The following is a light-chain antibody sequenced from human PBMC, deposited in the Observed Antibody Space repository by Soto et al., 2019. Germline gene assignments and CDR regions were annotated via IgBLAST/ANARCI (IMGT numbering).Light chain of an antibody. CDR2: GAS. Sequence: ELVLTQAPGTLSLSPGERATLSCRASQSVSNNYLAWYQQKPGQAPRLLIYGASSRATGIPDRFSGSGSGTDFTLTISSPQSEDFAVYYCQQYNNWPPTFGQGTRLEIK. CDR3: QQYNNWPPT. J-gene: IGKJ5*01. V-gene: IGKV3-20*01. CDR1: QSVSNNY.